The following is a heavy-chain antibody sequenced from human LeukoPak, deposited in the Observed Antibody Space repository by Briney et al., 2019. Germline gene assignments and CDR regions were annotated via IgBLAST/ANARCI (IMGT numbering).Heavy chain of an antibody. CDR2: SRNKGRGYST. Sequence: GGSLRLSCAASGFTFSDHHMDWVRQAPGKGLEWIGRSRNKGRGYSTVFAASVKGRFTISRDEPKNSLYLQMNSLKTEDTAVYYCTRAGRYCSGGSCYSFYWGQGTLVTVSS. D-gene: IGHD2-15*01. J-gene: IGHJ4*02. V-gene: IGHV3-72*01. CDR3: TRAGRYCSGGSCYSFY. CDR1: GFTFSDHH.